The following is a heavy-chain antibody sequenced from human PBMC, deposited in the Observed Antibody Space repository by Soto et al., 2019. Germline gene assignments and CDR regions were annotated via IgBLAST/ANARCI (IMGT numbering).Heavy chain of an antibody. D-gene: IGHD5-18*01. CDR2: ISKSGYT. CDR3: ASIRGYSSWFDP. Sequence: SETLSLTCTVSGGSISSISNHYCSWIRLPPGKGLEWIGYISKSGYTSYNPSLKSRVMISVDTSKNQCSLKLTSVTAADAAVYYGASIRGYSSWFDPWGKGIPVTVSS. J-gene: IGHJ5*02. CDR1: GGSISSISNHY. V-gene: IGHV4-61*01.